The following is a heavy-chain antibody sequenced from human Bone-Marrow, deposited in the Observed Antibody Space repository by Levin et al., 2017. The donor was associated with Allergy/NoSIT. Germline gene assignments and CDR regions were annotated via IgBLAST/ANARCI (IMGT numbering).Heavy chain of an antibody. V-gene: IGHV3-72*01. CDR3: GRSGGSYSPLDY. CDR1: GFTSSDHY. CDR2: TRNKANSYST. Sequence: GESLKISCAASGFTSSDHYMDWVRQAPGKGLEWVGRTRNKANSYSTEYAASVKGRFTISRDDSKNSLYLQMNSLKTEDTAVYYCGRSGGSYSPLDYWGQGTLVTVSS. J-gene: IGHJ4*02. D-gene: IGHD1-26*01.